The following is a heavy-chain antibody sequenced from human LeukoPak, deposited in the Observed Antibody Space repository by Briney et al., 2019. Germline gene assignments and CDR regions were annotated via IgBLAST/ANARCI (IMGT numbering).Heavy chain of an antibody. D-gene: IGHD6-13*01. Sequence: GGSLRLSCAASGFAFSNYWLHWVRQAPGKGLVWVARINTHGSSTNYADSVKGRFTISRDNAKNSLYLQMTSLSAEDTAVYYALAGYYYSYMDVWGKGTTVTVSS. CDR3: LAGYYYSYMDV. V-gene: IGHV3-74*01. J-gene: IGHJ6*03. CDR2: INTHGSST. CDR1: GFAFSNYW.